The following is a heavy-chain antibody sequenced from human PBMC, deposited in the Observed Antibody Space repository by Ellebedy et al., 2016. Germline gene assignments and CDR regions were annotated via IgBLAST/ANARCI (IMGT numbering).Heavy chain of an antibody. V-gene: IGHV3-21*01. Sequence: GESLKISXAASGFTFSDYYMNWVRQAPGKGLEWVSSISSSSSYIYYADSVKGRFTISRDNAKNSLYLQMNSLRAEDTAVYYCASKGFDYWGQGTLVTVSS. CDR2: ISSSSSYI. CDR1: GFTFSDYY. CDR3: ASKGFDY. J-gene: IGHJ4*02.